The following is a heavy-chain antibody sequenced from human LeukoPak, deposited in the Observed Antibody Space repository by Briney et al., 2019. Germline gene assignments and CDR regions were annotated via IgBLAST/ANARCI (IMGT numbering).Heavy chain of an antibody. Sequence: GRSLRLSCAASGFTFSSYWMNWVRQAPGKGLVWVSRIASDGSSTTYADSVKGRFSISRDNAKNTLYLQMNSLRVEDTAVYYCARGRPHGNDYWGQGTLVTVSS. CDR3: ARGRPHGNDY. J-gene: IGHJ4*02. V-gene: IGHV3-74*01. CDR1: GFTFSSYW. CDR2: IASDGSST. D-gene: IGHD4-23*01.